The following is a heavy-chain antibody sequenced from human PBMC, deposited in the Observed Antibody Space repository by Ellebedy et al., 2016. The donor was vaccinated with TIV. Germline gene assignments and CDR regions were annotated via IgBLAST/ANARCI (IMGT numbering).Heavy chain of an antibody. V-gene: IGHV3-23*01. CDR2: ISSTAGST. CDR1: GFTFSSYA. D-gene: IGHD4-17*01. Sequence: GESLKISCAASGFTFSSYAMGWVRQAPGRGLEWVSAISSTAGSTYYTDSVKGRFTISRDNSKSTLYLQMNRLRAEDTAVYYCANYDYGDYFVVYWGQGALVTVSS. J-gene: IGHJ4*02. CDR3: ANYDYGDYFVVY.